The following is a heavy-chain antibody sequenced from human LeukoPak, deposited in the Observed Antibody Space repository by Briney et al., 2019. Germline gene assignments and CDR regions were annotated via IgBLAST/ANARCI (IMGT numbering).Heavy chain of an antibody. J-gene: IGHJ6*03. D-gene: IGHD2-2*02. CDR3: AYTESDYYYYMDV. Sequence: ASVTVSCTASGYTFTNYYMHWVRQARGQGLEWMGIINPSGGSKSYAQKSQGRVTMTRDMSTSTVYMEPRSLRSEDTAVYYCAYTESDYYYYMDVWGKGTTVTVSS. V-gene: IGHV1-46*01. CDR1: GYTFTNYY. CDR2: INPSGGSK.